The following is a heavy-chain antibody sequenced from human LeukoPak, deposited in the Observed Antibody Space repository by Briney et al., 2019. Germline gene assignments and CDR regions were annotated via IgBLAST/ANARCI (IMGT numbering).Heavy chain of an antibody. CDR2: ISGSGGST. CDR1: GFTFSSYA. Sequence: PGGSLRLSCAASGFTFSSYAMSWVRQAPGKGLEWVSAISGSGGSTYYADSVKGRFTISRDNSKNTLYLQLNSLRAEDTAVYYCAKDHSSSHGTGFDYWGQGTLVTVSS. J-gene: IGHJ4*02. D-gene: IGHD6-13*01. V-gene: IGHV3-23*01. CDR3: AKDHSSSHGTGFDY.